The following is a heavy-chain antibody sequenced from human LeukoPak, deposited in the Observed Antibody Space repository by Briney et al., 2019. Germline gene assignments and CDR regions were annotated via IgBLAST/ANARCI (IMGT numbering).Heavy chain of an antibody. Sequence: PGGSLRLSCVASGFAFRNHAMNWVRQAPGKGLEWVSVLSGSGHRRYYADSVKGRFTISRDNSKNTLYLQMNSLRAEDTAVYYCAKEATMYSSSWYEASNFDYWGQGTLVTVSS. CDR3: AKEATMYSSSWYEASNFDY. D-gene: IGHD6-13*01. J-gene: IGHJ4*02. V-gene: IGHV3-23*01. CDR1: GFAFRNHA. CDR2: LSGSGHRR.